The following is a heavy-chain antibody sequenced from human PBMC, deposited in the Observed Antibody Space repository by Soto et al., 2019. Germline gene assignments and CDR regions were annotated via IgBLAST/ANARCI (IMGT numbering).Heavy chain of an antibody. V-gene: IGHV3-23*01. D-gene: IGHD4-17*01. CDR3: ARPYGGKIGDAPDL. CDR1: GFTFSSYA. Sequence: PGGSLRLSCVGSGFTFSSYAMSWVRQVPGKGLEWVPSISDAAGSAYYVDSVKGRFTISRDNSKKTLYLQMNSLRAEDSAVYYCARPYGGKIGDAPDLWGPGTMVTVSS. CDR2: ISDAAGSA. J-gene: IGHJ3*01.